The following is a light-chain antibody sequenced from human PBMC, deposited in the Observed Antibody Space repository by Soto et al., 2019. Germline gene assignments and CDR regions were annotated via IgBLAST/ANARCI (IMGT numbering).Light chain of an antibody. CDR1: QSIGSSY. CDR3: QQYVSIPIT. V-gene: IGKV3-20*01. Sequence: EIVLTQSPGTLSLSPEERATLSCRASQSIGSSYLAWYQQKPGQAPRLRIYGASTRATGIPDRFSGSGSGTDFTLTINRLAPEDFAMYYCQQYVSIPITFGQGTRLEI. CDR2: GAS. J-gene: IGKJ5*01.